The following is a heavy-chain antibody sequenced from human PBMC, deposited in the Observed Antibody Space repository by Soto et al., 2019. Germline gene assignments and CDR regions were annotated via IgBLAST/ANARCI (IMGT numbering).Heavy chain of an antibody. D-gene: IGHD2-2*02. J-gene: IGHJ4*02. CDR3: ASALYPYTWGEVFDY. CDR2: ISYDGADS. CDR1: GFTFSSHA. V-gene: IGHV3-30-3*01. Sequence: QVQLVQSGGGVVQPGRSLRLSCAASGFTFSSHAMHWVRQAPGEGLEWMTFISYDGADSNYADSVRGRFTISRDNSNNMLYLQMDTLRVEDTALYYCASALYPYTWGEVFDYWGRGVLVTVSS.